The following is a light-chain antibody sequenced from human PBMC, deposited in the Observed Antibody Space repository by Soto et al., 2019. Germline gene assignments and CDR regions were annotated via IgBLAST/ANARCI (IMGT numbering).Light chain of an antibody. CDR3: CSYAVSDILL. V-gene: IGLV2-23*01. CDR1: SSDVGRYKL. J-gene: IGLJ2*01. CDR2: EGS. Sequence: QSALTQPASVSGSPGQSITISCNGTSSDVGRYKLVSWYQHHPDKAPKLIIYEGSKRPSGVSDRFSGSKSGNTASLTISGLQAEDEADYYCCSYAVSDILLFGGGTKVTVL.